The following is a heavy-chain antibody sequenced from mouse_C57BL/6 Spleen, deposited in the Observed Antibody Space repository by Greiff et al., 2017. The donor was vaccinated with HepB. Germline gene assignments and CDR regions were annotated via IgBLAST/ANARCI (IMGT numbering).Heavy chain of an antibody. Sequence: VQLQQSGAELVKPGASVKLSCKASGYTFTSYWMHWVKQRPGQGLEWIGMIHPNSGSTNYNEKFKSKATLTVDKSSSTAYMQLSSLTSEDSAVYYCASSTMITRAMDYWGQGTSVTVSS. CDR3: ASSTMITRAMDY. CDR1: GYTFTSYW. CDR2: IHPNSGST. D-gene: IGHD2-4*01. V-gene: IGHV1-64*01. J-gene: IGHJ4*01.